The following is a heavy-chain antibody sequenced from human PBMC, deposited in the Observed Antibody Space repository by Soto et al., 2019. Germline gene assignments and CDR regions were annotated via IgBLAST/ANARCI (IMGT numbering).Heavy chain of an antibody. V-gene: IGHV3-48*02. CDR1: GFSLSDYA. J-gene: IGHJ6*02. D-gene: IGHD3-3*01. CDR2: ISSNSRTI. CDR3: ARIKLVEWFFINVDVYDMDV. Sequence: GGSLRLSCVASGFSLSDYAVNWVRQAPGKGLEWVSFISSNSRTIYYADSVEGRFTVSRDNARNSVSLQMDSLRDEDAAVYYCARIKLVEWFFINVDVYDMDVWGQGTPVTAP.